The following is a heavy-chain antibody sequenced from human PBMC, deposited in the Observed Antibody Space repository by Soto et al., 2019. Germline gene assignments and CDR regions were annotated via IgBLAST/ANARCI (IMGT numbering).Heavy chain of an antibody. J-gene: IGHJ6*02. Sequence: EVQLVEAGGGLVKPGGSLRLSCAASGFTFSNAWMSWVRQAPGKGLEWVGRIKSKTDGGTTDHAAPVKGRFTIARDDSKNTLYLQMNTLKTGDTAVYYCTTFRVPYYYGMDVWGQGTTVTVSS. CDR3: TTFRVPYYYGMDV. D-gene: IGHD3-10*01. V-gene: IGHV3-15*01. CDR1: GFTFSNAW. CDR2: IKSKTDGGTT.